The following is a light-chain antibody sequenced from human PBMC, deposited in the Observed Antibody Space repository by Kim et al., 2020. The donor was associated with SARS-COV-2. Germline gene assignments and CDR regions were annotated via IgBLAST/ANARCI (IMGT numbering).Light chain of an antibody. Sequence: PGQAAPYARGRTHHVSNIVLMYQRSRGTPPLLLIASYSVQPSGIPERFPGSHAGNPAPLTISRVEAGDESDYYCHVWDPITRLYVVFGGGTQLTVL. J-gene: IGLJ2*01. V-gene: IGLV3-21*04. CDR1: HHVSNI. CDR2: SYS. CDR3: HVWDPITRLYVV.